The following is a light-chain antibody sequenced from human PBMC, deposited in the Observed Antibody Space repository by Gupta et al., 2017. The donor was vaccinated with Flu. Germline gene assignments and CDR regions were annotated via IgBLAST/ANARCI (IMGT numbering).Light chain of an antibody. J-gene: IGLJ1*01. CDR1: SSNIGAGFD. CDR2: ANT. V-gene: IGLV1-40*01. Sequence: RITISCTGSSSNIGAGFDVHWYQHLAGAAPILLFANTVRPSGVPDRFSVSKSATSSSLAISGLLPEDEADYYCQSFDTSLSAEVFGTGTKLTVL. CDR3: QSFDTSLSAEV.